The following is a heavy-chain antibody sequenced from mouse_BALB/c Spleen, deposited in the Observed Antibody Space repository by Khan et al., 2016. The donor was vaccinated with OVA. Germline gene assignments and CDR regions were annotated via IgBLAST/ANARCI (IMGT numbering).Heavy chain of an antibody. J-gene: IGHJ3*01. CDR3: ARGNYYGSNSWFPY. D-gene: IGHD1-1*01. Sequence: EVQLQESGPELVKPGASMKISCKTSGYSFTDYTMNWVKQSHGKNLEWIGLINPYNGFTTYNQEFKAQATLTVDKSSSPASMELLSLTSEDSAVYYCARGNYYGSNSWFPYGGQGTLVTVSA. CDR2: INPYNGFT. V-gene: IGHV1-18*01. CDR1: GYSFTDYT.